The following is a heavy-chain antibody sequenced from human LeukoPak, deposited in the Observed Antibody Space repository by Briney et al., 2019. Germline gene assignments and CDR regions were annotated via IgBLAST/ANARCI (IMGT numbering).Heavy chain of an antibody. J-gene: IGHJ4*03. V-gene: IGHV4-34*01. Sequence: SETLSLTCAVYGGSFSTYYWSWIRQSPGKGLEWIAEINHRGATNYNPSVKRRVTTSVDTTKNQFSLKVRSVTAADTAVYYCARGPTISETGYFDYWGQGTLVTVSS. CDR1: GGSFSTYY. D-gene: IGHD1-1*01. CDR2: INHRGAT. CDR3: ARGPTISETGYFDY.